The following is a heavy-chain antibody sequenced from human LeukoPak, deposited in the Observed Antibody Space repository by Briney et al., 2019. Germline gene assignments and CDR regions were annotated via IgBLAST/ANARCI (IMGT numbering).Heavy chain of an antibody. D-gene: IGHD4-17*01. Sequence: GESLKISCKGSGYSFTSYWIGWVLQMPGKGLECMVIIYPVYSDTRYSPSFQRQLPTSADKSISTAYLQWSSLKASDIAMYYCARGLYGDYVSTYNWFDPWGQGTLVTVSS. V-gene: IGHV5-51*01. J-gene: IGHJ5*02. CDR3: ARGLYGDYVSTYNWFDP. CDR1: GYSFTSYW. CDR2: IYPVYSDT.